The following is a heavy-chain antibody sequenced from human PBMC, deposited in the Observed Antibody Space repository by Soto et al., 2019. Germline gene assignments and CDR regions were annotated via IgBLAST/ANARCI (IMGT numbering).Heavy chain of an antibody. J-gene: IGHJ4*02. CDR3: ATIAARPD. V-gene: IGHV3-53*01. CDR1: GFTISSKY. D-gene: IGHD6-6*01. Sequence: EVQLVESGGGLIHPGGSLRLSCAASGFTISSKYMTWVRQAPGKGLEWVSVIYSGGSTYYADSVKGRFTISRDNSKNTLYLQMNSLRAEDTAVYYCATIAARPDWGQGTLVTVSS. CDR2: IYSGGST.